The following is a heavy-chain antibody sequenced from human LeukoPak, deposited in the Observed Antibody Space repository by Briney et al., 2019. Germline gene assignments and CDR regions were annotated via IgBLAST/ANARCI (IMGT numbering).Heavy chain of an antibody. D-gene: IGHD4-17*01. CDR3: ARYTVTTFLYRND. J-gene: IGHJ4*02. Sequence: SETLSLTCTVSGGSISSSSYYWGWIRHPPGKGLEWIGSIYYSGSTYYNPSLKSRVTISVDTSKNQFSLKLSSVTAADTAVYYCARYTVTTFLYRNDWGQGTLVTVSS. V-gene: IGHV4-39*01. CDR1: GGSISSSSYY. CDR2: IYYSGST.